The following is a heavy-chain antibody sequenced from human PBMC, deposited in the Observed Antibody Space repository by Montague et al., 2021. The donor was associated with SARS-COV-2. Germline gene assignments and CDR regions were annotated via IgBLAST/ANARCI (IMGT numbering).Heavy chain of an antibody. V-gene: IGHV4-59*08. J-gene: IGHJ4*02. CDR3: AATDYFASGKYDF. Sequence: SETLSLTCTVSGGSISGYFWSWIRQSPGKGLERIGYTYYSGTTKYNHTLRSRVAISLETSKNQFSLKLNSVTAADTAAYYCAATDYFASGKYDFWGQGTSVTVSS. CDR2: TYYSGTT. CDR1: GGSISGYF. D-gene: IGHD3-10*01.